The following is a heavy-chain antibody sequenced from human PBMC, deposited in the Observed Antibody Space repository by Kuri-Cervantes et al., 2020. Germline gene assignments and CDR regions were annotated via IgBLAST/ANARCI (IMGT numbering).Heavy chain of an antibody. J-gene: IGHJ3*02. D-gene: IGHD1-26*01. CDR3: AHTSGELFAFDI. Sequence: SGPTLVKPTQTLTLTCTFSGFSLSTSGMRASWIRQPPGKALEWLARIDWDDDKFYSTSLKTRLTISKDTSKNQVVLTMTNMDPVDTATYYCAHTSGELFAFDIWGQGTMVTVSS. V-gene: IGHV2-70*04. CDR1: GFSLSTSGMR. CDR2: IDWDDDK.